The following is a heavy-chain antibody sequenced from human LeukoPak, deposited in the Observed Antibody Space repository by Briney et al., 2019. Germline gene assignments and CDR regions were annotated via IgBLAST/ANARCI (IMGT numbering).Heavy chain of an antibody. CDR3: VKGGKYSSGHYES. V-gene: IGHV3-64D*09. CDR1: GFTFRNYA. D-gene: IGHD6-19*01. CDR2: ISVGGTNT. J-gene: IGHJ4*02. Sequence: GGSLRLSCSASGFTFRNYAMHWVRQAPGKGLEYVSAISVGGTNTYYADSVKGRFTISRDDSKNTLDLQMSSLRPEDAALYYCVKGGKYSSGHYESGGQGTLVTVSS.